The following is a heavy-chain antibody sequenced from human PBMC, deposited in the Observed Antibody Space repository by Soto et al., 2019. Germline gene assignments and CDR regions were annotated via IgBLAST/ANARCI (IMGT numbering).Heavy chain of an antibody. CDR3: AREGRVGATSGWFDP. CDR2: ISYDGSNQ. Sequence: QVQLVESGGGVVQPGRSLRLSCAASGFTFSSYAMHWVRQAPGKGLEWMAVISYDGSNQYYADSVKGRFTFSRDNSKNTLYLQVNSLRPEDTAVYYCAREGRVGATSGWFDPWGQGTLVTVSS. CDR1: GFTFSSYA. J-gene: IGHJ5*02. V-gene: IGHV3-30-3*01. D-gene: IGHD1-26*01.